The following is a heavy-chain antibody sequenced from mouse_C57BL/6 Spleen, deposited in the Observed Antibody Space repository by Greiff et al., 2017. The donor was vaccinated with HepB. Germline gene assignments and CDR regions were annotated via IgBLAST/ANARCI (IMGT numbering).Heavy chain of an antibody. J-gene: IGHJ2*01. CDR2: MSSGGSYT. V-gene: IGHV5-6*01. Sequence: EVKLMESGGDLVKPGGSLKLSCAASGFTFSSYGMSWVRQTPDKRLEWVATMSSGGSYTYYPDSVKGRFTISRDNAKNTLNLQMSSLKSEDTAMYYCARHEGGYYFDYWGQGTTLTVSS. CDR1: GFTFSSYG. CDR3: ARHEGGYYFDY.